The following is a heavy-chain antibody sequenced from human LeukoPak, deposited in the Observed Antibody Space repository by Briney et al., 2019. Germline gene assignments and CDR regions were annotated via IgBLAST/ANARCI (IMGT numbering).Heavy chain of an antibody. D-gene: IGHD1-26*01. CDR3: ARDRVGATDYFDY. CDR1: GFTFSSYA. J-gene: IGHJ4*02. CDR2: ISYDGSNK. V-gene: IGHV3-30-3*01. Sequence: GGSLRLSCAASGFTFSSYAMHWVRQAPGKGLEWVAVISYDGSNKYYADSVKGRSTTSRDNSKNTLYLQMNSLRAEDTAVYYCARDRVGATDYFDYWGQGTLVTVSS.